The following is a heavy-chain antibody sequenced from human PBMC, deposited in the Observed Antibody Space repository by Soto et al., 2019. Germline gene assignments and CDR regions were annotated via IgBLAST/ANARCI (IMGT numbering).Heavy chain of an antibody. J-gene: IGHJ6*02. D-gene: IGHD6-13*01. Sequence: LSLTCTVSGGSISSYYWSWIRQPAGKGLEWIGRIYTSGSTNYNPSLKSRVTMLVDTSKNQFSLKLSSVTAADTAVYYCAREGAAAGYYYYYGMDVWGQGTTVT. CDR3: AREGAAAGYYYYYGMDV. V-gene: IGHV4-4*07. CDR1: GGSISSYY. CDR2: IYTSGST.